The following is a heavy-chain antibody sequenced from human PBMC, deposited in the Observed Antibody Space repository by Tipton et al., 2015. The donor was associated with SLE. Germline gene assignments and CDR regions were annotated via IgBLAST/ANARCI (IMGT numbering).Heavy chain of an antibody. V-gene: IGHV4-38-2*02. Sequence: TLSLTCTVSGYSISSGYYWGWIRQPPGKGLEWIGNIYHSGSTYYNPSLKSRVTISVDTSKNQFSLNLRSVTAADTAMYYCARPRERDYNDAFDIWGQGTMVIVSS. CDR3: ARPRERDYNDAFDI. J-gene: IGHJ3*02. CDR2: IYHSGST. D-gene: IGHD4-11*01. CDR1: GYSISSGYY.